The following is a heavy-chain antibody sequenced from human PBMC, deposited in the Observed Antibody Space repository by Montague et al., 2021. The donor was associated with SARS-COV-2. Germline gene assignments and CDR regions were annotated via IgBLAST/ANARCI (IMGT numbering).Heavy chain of an antibody. Sequence: SETLSLTCSVSGDSITNHYWSWIRQPAGKGLEWIGRMHFTGKTNFSPFFSSRLTMSADTPKNQFSLKLTSVTAADTAIYFCARDRFDFGAGRQGTIDFWGQGTLVTVSS. J-gene: IGHJ4*02. CDR3: ARDRFDFGAGRQGTIDF. V-gene: IGHV4-4*07. D-gene: IGHD3-10*01. CDR1: GDSITNHY. CDR2: MHFTGKT.